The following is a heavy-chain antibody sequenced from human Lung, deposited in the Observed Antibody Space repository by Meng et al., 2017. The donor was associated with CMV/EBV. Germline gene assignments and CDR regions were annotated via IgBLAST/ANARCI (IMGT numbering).Heavy chain of an antibody. Sequence: SVNVSXKASGGTFSSYTISWVRQAPGQGLEWMGRIIPILGIANYAQKFQGRVTITADKSTSTAYMELSSLRSEDTAVYYCARDARGRANRAPFDPWGQGTLVTVSS. CDR1: GGTFSSYT. J-gene: IGHJ5*02. V-gene: IGHV1-69*04. D-gene: IGHD2/OR15-2a*01. CDR3: ARDARGRANRAPFDP. CDR2: IIPILGIA.